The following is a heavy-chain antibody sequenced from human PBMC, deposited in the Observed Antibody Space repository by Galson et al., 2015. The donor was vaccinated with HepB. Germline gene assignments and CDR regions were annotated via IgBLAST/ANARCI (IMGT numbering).Heavy chain of an antibody. CDR3: AREFRSAVDY. V-gene: IGHV6-1*01. CDR2: TYYRSKWYS. CDR1: GDSVSSKNAA. D-gene: IGHD3-10*01. J-gene: IGHJ4*02. Sequence: CAISGDSVSSKNAAWNWIRQSPSRGLEWLGRTYYRSKWYSEYAVSVQSRITINPDTSKNQFSLQLNSVTPDDTAVYYCAREFRSAVDYWGQGTLVTVSS.